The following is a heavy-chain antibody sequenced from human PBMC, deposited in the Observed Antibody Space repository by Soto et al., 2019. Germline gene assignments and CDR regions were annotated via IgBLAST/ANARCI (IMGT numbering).Heavy chain of an antibody. CDR2: MNPNSGNT. Sequence: ASVKVSCKASGYTFTSYDINWVRQATGQGLEWMGWMNPNSGNTGYAQKFQGRVTMTRNNSISTAYMELSSLRSEDTAVYYCARGSIDGYYDFWSGYRASLFDYWGQGTLVTVSS. CDR3: ARGSIDGYYDFWSGYRASLFDY. V-gene: IGHV1-8*01. CDR1: GYTFTSYD. D-gene: IGHD3-3*01. J-gene: IGHJ4*02.